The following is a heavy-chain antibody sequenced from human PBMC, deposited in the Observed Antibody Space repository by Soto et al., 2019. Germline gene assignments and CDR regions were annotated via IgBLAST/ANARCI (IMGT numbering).Heavy chain of an antibody. J-gene: IGHJ4*02. CDR2: IYWDDDK. CDR3: AHSQGWYRFDY. V-gene: IGHV2-5*02. D-gene: IGHD2-15*01. CDR1: GFSLSTSGVG. Sequence: QITLKESGPTLVKPTQTLTLTCTFSGFSLSTSGVGVGWIRQPPGKALEWLALIYWDDDKRYSPSLKSRLTIPKYPSKSQVVRTMTNMYPVDTATYYGAHSQGWYRFDYWGQGTLVAVSS.